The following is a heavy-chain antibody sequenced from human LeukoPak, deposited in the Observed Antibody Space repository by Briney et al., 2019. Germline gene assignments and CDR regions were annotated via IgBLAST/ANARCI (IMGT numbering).Heavy chain of an antibody. Sequence: SETLSLTCTVSGDSIVNYYWNWIRQPPGKGLEWIGYIYYYGSTNYNPSLKRRVTISVDTSKNQFSLRLSSVTAADTAVYYCARDPLVGYYGTSDYRHIMPLLAFDVWGQGSLVTVSS. V-gene: IGHV4-59*01. CDR3: ARDPLVGYYGTSDYRHIMPLLAFDV. J-gene: IGHJ3*01. CDR2: IYYYGST. D-gene: IGHD1-7*01. CDR1: GDSIVNYY.